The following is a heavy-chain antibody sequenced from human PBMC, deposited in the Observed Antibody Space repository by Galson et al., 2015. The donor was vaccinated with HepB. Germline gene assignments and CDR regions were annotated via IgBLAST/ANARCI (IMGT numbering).Heavy chain of an antibody. CDR1: GFTFSSYG. V-gene: IGHV3-30*18. Sequence: SGAEVKKPGESLKISCAASGFTFSSYGMHWVRQAPGKGLEWVAVISYDGSNKYYADSVKGRFTISRDNSKNTLYLQMNSLRAEDTAVYYCAKDQLAGVNHYYGMDVWGQGTTVTVSS. CDR3: AKDQLAGVNHYYGMDV. J-gene: IGHJ6*02. CDR2: ISYDGSNK. D-gene: IGHD3-10*01.